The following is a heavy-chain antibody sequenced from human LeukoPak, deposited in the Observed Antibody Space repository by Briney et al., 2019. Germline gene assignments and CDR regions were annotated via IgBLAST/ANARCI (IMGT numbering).Heavy chain of an antibody. V-gene: IGHV3-43*02. CDR3: AKGGYSSSWSGSFDY. CDR2: ISGDGGST. Sequence: PRGSLRLSCAASGFTFDEYAMHWVCQDPGKGLEWVSLISGDGGSTYYADSVKGRFTISRDNSKNSLYLQMNTLRTEDTALYYCAKGGYSSSWSGSFDYWGQGTLVTVSS. CDR1: GFTFDEYA. D-gene: IGHD6-13*01. J-gene: IGHJ4*02.